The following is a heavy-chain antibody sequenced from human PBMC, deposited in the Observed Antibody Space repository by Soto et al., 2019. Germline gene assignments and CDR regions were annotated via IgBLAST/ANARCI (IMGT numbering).Heavy chain of an antibody. D-gene: IGHD4-17*01. V-gene: IGHV4-30-4*01. J-gene: IGHJ2*01. CDR1: GGSISGGVGGLYY. Sequence: QLQLRESGPGLVKPSETLSLTCTVSGGSISGGVGGLYYWSWIRQPPGKGLEWIGYIYDSGSTYYHPSLKSRVTLLVDKSKNQVSLRVRSVPAPETAVYYRSREVIPVNTDLYFHLWGPGNPGTVSS. CDR2: IYDSGST. CDR3: SREVIPVNTDLYFHL.